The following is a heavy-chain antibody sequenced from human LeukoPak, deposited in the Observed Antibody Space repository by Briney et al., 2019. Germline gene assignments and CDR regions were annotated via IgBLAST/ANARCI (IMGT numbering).Heavy chain of an antibody. D-gene: IGHD3-10*01. J-gene: IGHJ4*02. CDR3: AKGGFGGLLGY. CDR1: GFPFSIYG. V-gene: IGHV3-23*01. Sequence: PGGTLRLSCAGSGFPFSIYGMNWVRQAPGKGLEWVSGISPGGGPTYYADSVKGRFTISRDNAKNSLYLQMNSLRAEDTALYYCAKGGFGGLLGYWGQGTLVTVSS. CDR2: ISPGGGPT.